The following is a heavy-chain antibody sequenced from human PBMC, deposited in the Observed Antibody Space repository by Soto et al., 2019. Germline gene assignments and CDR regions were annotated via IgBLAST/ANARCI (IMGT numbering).Heavy chain of an antibody. D-gene: IGHD3-10*01. J-gene: IGHJ3*02. CDR2: ISSNGGST. CDR1: GFTFSSYA. CDR3: ARSYYYGSGSYYTRKNDFDT. Sequence: GGSLRLSCAASGFTFSSYAMHWVRQAPGKGLEYVSAISSNGGSTYYANSVKGRFTISRDNSKNTLYLQMGSLRAEDMAVYYCARSYYYGSGSYYTRKNDFDTWRHGTMVTVSS. V-gene: IGHV3-64*01.